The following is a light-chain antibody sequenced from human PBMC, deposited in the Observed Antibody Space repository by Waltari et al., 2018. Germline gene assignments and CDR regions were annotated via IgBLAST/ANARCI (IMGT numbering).Light chain of an antibody. J-gene: IGLJ3*02. CDR1: SSNFGAGYD. Sequence: QSVLTQPPSMSGAPGQMVTIPCTGGSSNFGAGYDVHWYQQFPGTAPKLLIFGNTNRSSGVPGRFSGSKSGTSASLAIAGLQSEDEAVYYCQSIDSSLSASVFGGGTKLTVL. CDR2: GNT. CDR3: QSIDSSLSASV. V-gene: IGLV1-40*01.